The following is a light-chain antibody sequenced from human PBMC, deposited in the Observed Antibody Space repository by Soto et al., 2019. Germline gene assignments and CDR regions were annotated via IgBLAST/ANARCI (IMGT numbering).Light chain of an antibody. J-gene: IGKJ2*01. CDR2: ATS. CDR3: QQTYNAPHT. Sequence: DIQMTQSPFSLSASVGDRVSVSCRASQSVYTNLHWFQQKPGKAPKLLIFATSNLHSGIPPRFSGSGSGTDFTLTISSLQPEDSASYYCQQTYNAPHTFGQGTRVEIK. V-gene: IGKV1-39*01. CDR1: QSVYTN.